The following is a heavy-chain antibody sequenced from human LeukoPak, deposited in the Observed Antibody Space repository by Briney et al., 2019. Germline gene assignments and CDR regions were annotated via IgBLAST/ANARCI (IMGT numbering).Heavy chain of an antibody. CDR1: GYTLTELS. Sequence: ASVKVSCKVSGYTLTELSMHWVRQAPGKGLEWMGGFDPEDGETIYAQKFQGRVTMTEDTSTDTAYMELSSLRSEDTAVYYCATDLDYCSSTSRYIFDYWGQGTLVTVSS. CDR2: FDPEDGET. D-gene: IGHD2-2*02. V-gene: IGHV1-24*01. J-gene: IGHJ4*02. CDR3: ATDLDYCSSTSRYIFDY.